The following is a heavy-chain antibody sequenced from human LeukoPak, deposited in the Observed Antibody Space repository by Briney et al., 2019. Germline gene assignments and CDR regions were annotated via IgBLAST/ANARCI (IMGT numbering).Heavy chain of an antibody. CDR3: ARDRGWLQLTYFDY. CDR2: VIPIFGTA. J-gene: IGHJ4*02. V-gene: IGHV1-69*05. Sequence: ASVTVSCKASGGTFSSYAISWVRQAPGQGLEWMGGVIPIFGTANYAQKFQGRVTITTDESTSTAYMELSSLRSEDTAVYYCARDRGWLQLTYFDYWGQGTLVTVSS. D-gene: IGHD5-24*01. CDR1: GGTFSSYA.